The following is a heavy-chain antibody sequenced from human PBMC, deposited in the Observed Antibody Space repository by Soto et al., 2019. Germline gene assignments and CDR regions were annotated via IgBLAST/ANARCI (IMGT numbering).Heavy chain of an antibody. J-gene: IGHJ4*02. V-gene: IGHV1-69*18. D-gene: IGHD5-18*01. CDR2: IIPIFGTS. CDR1: GGTVSNYA. Sequence: VQLVQSGAEVKKAGSSVKVSCKASGGTVSNYALSWMRQAPGQGIEWMGRIIPIFGTSNDAEKFKGRVTITADESTNTAYIDLSSLRSEDTAVYYCARARVYSYGDQYFDYWGQGTLVTVAS. CDR3: ARARVYSYGDQYFDY.